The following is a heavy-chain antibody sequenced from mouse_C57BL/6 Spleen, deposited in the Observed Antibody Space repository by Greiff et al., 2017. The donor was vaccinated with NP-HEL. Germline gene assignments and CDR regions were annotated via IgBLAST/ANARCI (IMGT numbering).Heavy chain of an antibody. D-gene: IGHD2-4*01. V-gene: IGHV1-52*01. Sequence: QVQLKQPGAELVRPGSSVKLSCKASGYTFTSYWMHWVKQRPIQGLEWIGNIDPSDSETHYNQKFKDKATLTVDKSSSTAYMQLSSLTSEDSAVYYCASSYYDYDGFAYWGQGTLVTVSA. CDR3: ASSYYDYDGFAY. CDR2: IDPSDSET. J-gene: IGHJ3*01. CDR1: GYTFTSYW.